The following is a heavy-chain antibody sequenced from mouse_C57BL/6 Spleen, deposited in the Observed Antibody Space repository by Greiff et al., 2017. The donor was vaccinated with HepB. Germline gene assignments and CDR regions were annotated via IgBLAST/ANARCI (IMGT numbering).Heavy chain of an antibody. V-gene: IGHV1-59*01. Sequence: VQLQQSGAELVRPGTSVKLSCKASGYTFTSYWMHWVKQRPGQGLEWIGVIDPSDSYTNYNQKFKGKATLTVDPSSSTAYMQLSSLTSEDSAVYYCARSGSKDFDYWGQGTTLTVSS. J-gene: IGHJ2*01. CDR2: IDPSDSYT. CDR3: ARSGSKDFDY. D-gene: IGHD1-1*01. CDR1: GYTFTSYW.